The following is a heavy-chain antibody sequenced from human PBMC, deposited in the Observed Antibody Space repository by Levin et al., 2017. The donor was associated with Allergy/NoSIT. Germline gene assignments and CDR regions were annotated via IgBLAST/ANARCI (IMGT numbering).Heavy chain of an antibody. CDR2: ISSSSDYI. J-gene: IGHJ4*02. CDR1: AFTFSSYT. CDR3: ARGFYYDNSGCFYFDY. V-gene: IGHV3-21*01. D-gene: IGHD3-22*01. Sequence: GGSLRLSCATSAFTFSSYTMNWVRQVPGKGLEWVSSISSSSDYIYYADSVKGRFTISRDNAKNSLYLQMNSLRAEDTAVYYCARGFYYDNSGCFYFDYWGQGTLVTVSS.